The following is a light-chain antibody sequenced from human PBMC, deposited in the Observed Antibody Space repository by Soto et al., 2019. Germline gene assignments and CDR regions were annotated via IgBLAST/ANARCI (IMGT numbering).Light chain of an antibody. Sequence: EIDLTSPRCPLYLSPGEEATLSCRASQSVDSNYLAWYQQKPGQTPRLLIYGASGRADGIPHRFSGSGFGTDFTLTISKVEPEDFAVYYCQQYGTPRSVTFGQGTRLENK. J-gene: IGKJ5*01. CDR1: QSVDSNY. V-gene: IGKV3-20*01. CDR2: GAS. CDR3: QQYGTPRSVT.